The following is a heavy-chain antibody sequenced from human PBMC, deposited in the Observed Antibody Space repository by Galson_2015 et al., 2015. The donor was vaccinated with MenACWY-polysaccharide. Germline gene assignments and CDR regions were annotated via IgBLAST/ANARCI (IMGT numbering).Heavy chain of an antibody. CDR2: INPNSGGT. CDR3: ARGGSSSWFDAFDL. CDR1: GYTFTGYY. J-gene: IGHJ3*01. D-gene: IGHD6-13*01. V-gene: IGHV1-2*04. Sequence: SVKVSCKASGYTFTGYYMHWVRQAPGQGLEWMGWINPNSGGTNYVQKFQGWVSMTRGTSLTTAYLELRRLKSDDTAIYYCARGGSSSWFDAFDLWGQGTMVTVSS.